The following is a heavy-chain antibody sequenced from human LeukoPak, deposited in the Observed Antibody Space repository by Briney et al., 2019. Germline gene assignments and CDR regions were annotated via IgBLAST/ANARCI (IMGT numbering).Heavy chain of an antibody. Sequence: SQTLSLTCTVSGGSLPSGDYYWIWIRQPPGRGLAWIGYIYDSGLTYFNPSLGSRLSMSVETSSNQFSLKLSSVTAADTAVYFCVRGAGYDYVWGKTYYFDHWGRGTLVTVSS. CDR1: GGSLPSGDYY. CDR2: IYDSGLT. V-gene: IGHV4-30-4*01. CDR3: VRGAGYDYVWGKTYYFDH. D-gene: IGHD3-16*01. J-gene: IGHJ4*02.